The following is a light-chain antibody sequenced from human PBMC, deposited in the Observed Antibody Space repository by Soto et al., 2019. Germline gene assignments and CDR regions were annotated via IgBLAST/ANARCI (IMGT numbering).Light chain of an antibody. V-gene: IGKV1-33*01. Sequence: DIQMTQSPSSLSASVGDRVTITCQASQDISKYLNWYQQKPGKAPKLLIYDASSLETGVPSRFSGSGSGTDFSFTISSLQPEDIGTYYCQQHINLQVTFGPGTKVDIK. CDR3: QQHINLQVT. CDR1: QDISKY. J-gene: IGKJ3*01. CDR2: DAS.